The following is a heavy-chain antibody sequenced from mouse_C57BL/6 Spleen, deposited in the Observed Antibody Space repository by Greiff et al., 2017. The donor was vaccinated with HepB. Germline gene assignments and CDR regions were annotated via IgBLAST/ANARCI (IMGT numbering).Heavy chain of an antibody. V-gene: IGHV1-26*01. D-gene: IGHD2-4*01. J-gene: IGHJ4*01. CDR3: ATGDYGGAMDY. CDR2: INPNNGGT. CDR1: GYTFTDYY. Sequence: EVQLQQSGPELVKPGASVKISCKASGYTFTDYYMNWVKQSHGKSLEWIGDINPNNGGTSYNQKFKGKATLTVDKSSSTAYMELRSLTSEDSAVYYCATGDYGGAMDYWGQGTSVTVSS.